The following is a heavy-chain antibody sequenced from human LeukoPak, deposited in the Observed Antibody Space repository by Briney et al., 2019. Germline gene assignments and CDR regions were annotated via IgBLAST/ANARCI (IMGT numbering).Heavy chain of an antibody. D-gene: IGHD1-14*01. V-gene: IGHV1-8*03. CDR3: ARRPEVGAFDI. Sequence: ASVTVSCKASGYTFTSYDINWVRQATGQGLEWMGWMNPNSGNTVYAQKFQGRVTITRNTSISTAYMELSSLRSEDTAVYYCARRPEVGAFDIWGQGTMVTVSS. J-gene: IGHJ3*02. CDR1: GYTFTSYD. CDR2: MNPNSGNT.